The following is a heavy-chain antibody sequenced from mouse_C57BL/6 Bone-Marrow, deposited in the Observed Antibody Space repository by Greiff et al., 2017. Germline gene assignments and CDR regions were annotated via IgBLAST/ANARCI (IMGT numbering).Heavy chain of an antibody. J-gene: IGHJ3*01. CDR1: GYTFTSYW. Sequence: QVQLQQPGAELVKPGASVKLSCKASGYTFTSYWMHWVKQRPGQGLEWIGMIHPTSGSTNYNEKFKSKATLTVDKSSSTAYMQLSSLTSEDSAVYYCAGYCPCRGDFWGQGTRVTVSP. D-gene: IGHD2-13*01. V-gene: IGHV1-64*01. CDR3: AGYCPCRGDF. CDR2: IHPTSGST.